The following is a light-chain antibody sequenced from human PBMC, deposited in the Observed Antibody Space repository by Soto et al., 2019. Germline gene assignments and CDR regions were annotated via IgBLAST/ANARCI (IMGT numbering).Light chain of an antibody. CDR3: QKYNSAPFP. V-gene: IGKV1-27*01. CDR1: QGISNY. J-gene: IGKJ3*01. Sequence: DIQMTQSPSSLSASVGDRVTIACRASQGISNYLAWYQQKPGRAPDLLIYTASTLQSGVPSRFSGSGSETAFPLTISRLQPEDGATYHCQKYNSAPFPLGPRTKVHVK. CDR2: TAS.